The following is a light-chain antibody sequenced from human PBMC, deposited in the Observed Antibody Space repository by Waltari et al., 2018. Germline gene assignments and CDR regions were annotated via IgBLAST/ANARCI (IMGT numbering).Light chain of an antibody. V-gene: IGKV1-5*03. Sequence: DIQMTQSPSSLSASMGDSVTITCRASQNIDTWLAWYQQKPGKAPKLLIFKASTLESGVPSKFSGSGSGTEFTLTISTLEPDDFATYYCQQYSSFPITFGHGTRLEIK. CDR3: QQYSSFPIT. J-gene: IGKJ5*01. CDR2: KAS. CDR1: QNIDTW.